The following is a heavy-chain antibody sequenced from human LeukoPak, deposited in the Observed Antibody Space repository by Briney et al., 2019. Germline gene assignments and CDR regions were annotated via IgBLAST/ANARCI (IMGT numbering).Heavy chain of an antibody. Sequence: GSSVKVSCKASGGTFSSYAISWVRQAPGQGLEWMGGIIPIFGTANYAQKFQGRVTITADKSTSTAYMELSSLRSEDTAVYYCARVRGAYCGGDCYHFDYWGQGTLVTVSS. CDR1: GGTFSSYA. CDR2: IIPIFGTA. J-gene: IGHJ4*02. D-gene: IGHD2-21*02. V-gene: IGHV1-69*06. CDR3: ARVRGAYCGGDCYHFDY.